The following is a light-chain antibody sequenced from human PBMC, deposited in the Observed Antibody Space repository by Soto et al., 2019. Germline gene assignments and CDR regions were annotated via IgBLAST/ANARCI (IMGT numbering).Light chain of an antibody. CDR2: GAS. CDR3: HQYDSSPLT. V-gene: IGKV3-20*01. Sequence: EIVLTQSPGTLSLSPGERATLSCRASQSVSSSYLAWYQQKPGQAPRLLIYGASSRATGIPDRFSGSGSGTDFTLTISRLEPEDFAVYYCHQYDSSPLTFGGGTMMEIK. J-gene: IGKJ4*01. CDR1: QSVSSSY.